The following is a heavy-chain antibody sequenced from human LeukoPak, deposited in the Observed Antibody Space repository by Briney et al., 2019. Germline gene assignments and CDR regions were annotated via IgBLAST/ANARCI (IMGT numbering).Heavy chain of an antibody. Sequence: GASVKVSCKASGGTFSSYAISWVRQAPGQGLEWMGRIIPIFGTANYAQKFQGRVTITADKSTSTAYMELSSLRSEDTAVYYCGRDKARRYYYDSSGSDYWGQGTLVTVSS. CDR3: GRDKARRYYYDSSGSDY. D-gene: IGHD3-22*01. V-gene: IGHV1-69*06. CDR2: IIPIFGTA. CDR1: GGTFSSYA. J-gene: IGHJ4*02.